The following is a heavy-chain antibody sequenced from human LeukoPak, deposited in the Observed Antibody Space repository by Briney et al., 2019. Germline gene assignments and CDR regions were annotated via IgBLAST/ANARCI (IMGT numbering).Heavy chain of an antibody. CDR2: IKQDGSEK. V-gene: IGHV3-7*01. CDR1: GFTFSSYW. Sequence: GGSLRLSCAASGFTFSSYWMSWVRQAPGKGLEWVANIKQDGSEKYYVDSVKGRFTISRDNAKNSLYLQMNSLRAEDTAVCSCARAVNYYDSSGYYWTNWFDPWGQGTLVTVSS. CDR3: ARAVNYYDSSGYYWTNWFDP. J-gene: IGHJ5*02. D-gene: IGHD3-22*01.